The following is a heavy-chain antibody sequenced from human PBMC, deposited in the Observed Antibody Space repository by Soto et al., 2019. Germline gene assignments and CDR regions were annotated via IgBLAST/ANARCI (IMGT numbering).Heavy chain of an antibody. CDR3: XXXXXXXXXXXXXGYYGMXV. CDR1: GGSVSSSSYS. CDR2: IYSSENT. V-gene: IGHV4-39*01. J-gene: IGHJ6*04. Sequence: TCTVSGGSVSSSSYSWGWIRQSPGKGLEWIGTIYSSENTYYNPSLLSRVTISVDTSKNEFSLRLSSVTAADTAVYXXXXXXXXXXXXXXXGYYGMXVXXXXTTVTVSS.